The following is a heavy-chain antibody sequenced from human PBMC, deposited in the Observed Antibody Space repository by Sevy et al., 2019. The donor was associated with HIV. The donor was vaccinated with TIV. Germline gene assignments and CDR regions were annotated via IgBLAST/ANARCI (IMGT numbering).Heavy chain of an antibody. CDR2: IYHTGNT. V-gene: IGHV4-30-2*01. CDR3: ARDGGPMTTPGSFAI. D-gene: IGHD4-17*01. Sequence: SETLSLTCAVSGVSISSGAYSWNWIRQPPGKGLEWIGYIYHTGNTYYNPSLKRRITISLDRSKNQFSLRLSSVTAADTAVYFSARDGGPMTTPGSFAIWGQGTMVTSSS. CDR1: GVSISSGAYS. J-gene: IGHJ3*02.